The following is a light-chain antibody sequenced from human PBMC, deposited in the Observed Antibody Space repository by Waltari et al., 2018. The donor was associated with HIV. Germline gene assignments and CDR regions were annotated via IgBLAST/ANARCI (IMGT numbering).Light chain of an antibody. CDR2: EGS. Sequence: SALTQPASVSGSPGQSITISCTGTSSDVGRYNLVSWYQQHPGKAPKLMIYEGSKRPSGVSNRFSGSKSGNTASLTISGLQAEDEADYYCCSYAGSSTLEVFGGGTKLTVL. CDR1: SSDVGRYNL. V-gene: IGLV2-23*01. CDR3: CSYAGSSTLEV. J-gene: IGLJ2*01.